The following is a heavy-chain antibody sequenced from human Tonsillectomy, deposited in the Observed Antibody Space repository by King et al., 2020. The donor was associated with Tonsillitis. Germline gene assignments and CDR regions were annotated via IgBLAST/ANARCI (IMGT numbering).Heavy chain of an antibody. CDR3: ARHTNGFGV. Sequence: VQLQQSGPGLVMPSPTLSLTCAISGDTVSTNSATWAWIRPSPSRGLEWLGRTYYRSKCYNDYAVSVKSRITINPDTSKHQISLQLNSVTPEDTAVYYSARHTNGFGVWGQGTLLTVSS. V-gene: IGHV6-1*01. CDR1: GDTVSTNSAT. J-gene: IGHJ4*02. CDR2: TYYRSKCYN. D-gene: IGHD3-10*01.